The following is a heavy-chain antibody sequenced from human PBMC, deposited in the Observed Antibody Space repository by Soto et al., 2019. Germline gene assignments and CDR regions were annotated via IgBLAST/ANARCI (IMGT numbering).Heavy chain of an antibody. CDR2: VNPNNGAT. J-gene: IGHJ4*02. CDR3: ARGLYSSSYYM. CDR1: GYSFTAWY. V-gene: IGHV1-2*02. D-gene: IGHD3-22*01. Sequence: QVQLVQSGPEVKIPGASVKVSCKASGYSFTAWYIHWVRQAPGLGLEWLGYVNPNNGATIYAQKFRGRVTLTRDTSITTAYMELNRLTFDDTAVYYCARGLYSSSYYMWGQGTLVTVSS.